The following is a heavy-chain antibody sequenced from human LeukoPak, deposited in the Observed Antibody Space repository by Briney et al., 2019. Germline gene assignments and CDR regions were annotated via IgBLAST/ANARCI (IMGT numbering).Heavy chain of an antibody. Sequence: PGGSPRVSCAASGFTFNNYALSWVRQAPGKGLECVSAISDSGGSTYYAASVKGRFTISRDNSQNTLYLQMNSLRAEDTAVYYCAKGDGYNYDNWFEPWGQGTPVTVSS. CDR3: AKGDGYNYDNWFEP. J-gene: IGHJ5*02. CDR2: ISDSGGST. V-gene: IGHV3-23*01. D-gene: IGHD5-24*01. CDR1: GFTFNNYA.